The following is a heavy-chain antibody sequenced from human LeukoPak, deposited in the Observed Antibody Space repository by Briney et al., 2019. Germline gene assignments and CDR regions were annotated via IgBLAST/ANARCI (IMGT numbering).Heavy chain of an antibody. CDR1: GFTFSSYG. CDR3: ARVPPDDYGDYYYFDY. D-gene: IGHD4-17*01. J-gene: IGHJ4*02. V-gene: IGHV3-30*02. Sequence: PGGSLRLSCAASGFTFSSYGMHWVRQAPGKGLEWVAFIRYDGSNKYYADSVKGRFTISRDNSKNTLYLQMNSLRVEDTALYYCARVPPDDYGDYYYFDYWGQGTLVTVSS. CDR2: IRYDGSNK.